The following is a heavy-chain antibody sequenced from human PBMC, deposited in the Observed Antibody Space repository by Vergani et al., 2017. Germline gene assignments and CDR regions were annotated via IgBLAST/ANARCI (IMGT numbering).Heavy chain of an antibody. V-gene: IGHV4-59*01. J-gene: IGHJ5*02. D-gene: IGHD5-24*01. CDR2: IYHSGST. CDR1: GGSIRSDY. CDR3: ATGRNWFYP. Sequence: QVQLQESGPGLAKPSETLALTCTVSGGSIRSDYWNWIRQCPGKEPEWIGNIYHSGSTTYNPSLESRVTISIATSKRLLSLTLRSVTEADSAMYFCATGRNWFYPWGQGALATVSS.